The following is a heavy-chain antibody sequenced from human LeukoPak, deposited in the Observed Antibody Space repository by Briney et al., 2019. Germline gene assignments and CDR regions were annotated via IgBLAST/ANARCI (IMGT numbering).Heavy chain of an antibody. D-gene: IGHD6-13*01. CDR1: GVSIRIGY. V-gene: IGHV4-59*08. J-gene: IGHJ3*01. Sequence: SSETLSLTCSVSGVSIRIGYWTWVRQPRGKGMEWLGYVYHSGSTNYNPSLNSRVSMSLDTSNSQFSLMLSSVTAADTAIYYCARRRLFAAAGEDVLDLWGQGTMVTVSS. CDR2: VYHSGST. CDR3: ARRRLFAAAGEDVLDL.